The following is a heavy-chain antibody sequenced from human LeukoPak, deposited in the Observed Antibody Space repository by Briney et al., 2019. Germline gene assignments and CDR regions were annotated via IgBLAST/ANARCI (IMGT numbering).Heavy chain of an antibody. CDR1: GYTFTSYY. V-gene: IGHV1-46*01. CDR3: ARVVVVAATPGGWFDP. D-gene: IGHD2-15*01. CDR2: INPSGGST. J-gene: IGHJ5*02. Sequence: ASVKVSCKASGYTFTSYYMHWVRQAPGQGLEWMGIINPSGGSTSYAQKFQGRVTMTRDTSISTAYMELSRLRSDDTAVYYCARVVVVAATPGGWFDPWGQGTLVTVSS.